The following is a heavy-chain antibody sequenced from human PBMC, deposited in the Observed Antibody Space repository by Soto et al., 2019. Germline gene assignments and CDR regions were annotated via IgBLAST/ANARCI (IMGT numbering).Heavy chain of an antibody. CDR2: IYYTGST. Sequence: QVQLQESGPGLVKPSETLSLTCTVSGGSISSYFWSWIRQPPGKGLEWIGYIYYTGSTNYNPSLTSRVTISVDTSKNQFSLQLSSVTAADTAVYYCANFHWYFDLWGRGTLVTVSS. V-gene: IGHV4-59*01. CDR1: GGSISSYF. CDR3: ANFHWYFDL. J-gene: IGHJ2*01.